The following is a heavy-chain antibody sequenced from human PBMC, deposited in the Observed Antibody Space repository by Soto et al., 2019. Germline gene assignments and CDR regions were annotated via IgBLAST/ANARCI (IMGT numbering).Heavy chain of an antibody. V-gene: IGHV3-23*01. CDR3: AVYSSSWCFDY. CDR1: GFTFSSYA. CDR2: ISGSGGST. D-gene: IGHD6-13*01. Sequence: GGSLRLSCAASGFTFSSYAMSWVRQAPGKGLEWVSAISGSGGSTYYADSVKGWFTISRDNSKNTLYLQMNSLRAEDTAVYYCAVYSSSWCFDYWGQGTLVTVSS. J-gene: IGHJ4*02.